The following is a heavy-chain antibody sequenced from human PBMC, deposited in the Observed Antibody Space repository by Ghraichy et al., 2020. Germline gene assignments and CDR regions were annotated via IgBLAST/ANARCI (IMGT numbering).Heavy chain of an antibody. CDR2: INPNSGGT. CDR1: GYTFTAYY. J-gene: IGHJ1*01. V-gene: IGHV1-2*02. Sequence: ASVKVSCKASGYTFTAYYIHWVRQAPGQGLEWVGWINPNSGGTNSAQRFQDRVTMTRDTSISTAYMELTNLRSDDTAVYYCARHYHDRSRNYSRSQHWGQGTLVTVS. D-gene: IGHD3-22*01. CDR3: ARHYHDRSRNYSRSQH.